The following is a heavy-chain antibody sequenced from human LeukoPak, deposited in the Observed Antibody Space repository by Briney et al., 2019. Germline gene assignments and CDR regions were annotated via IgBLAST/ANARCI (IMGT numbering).Heavy chain of an antibody. Sequence: SETLSLTCTVSGGSISSGGYYWSWIRQHPGKGLEWIAYIYYSGSTYYNPSLKSRVTISVDTSKNQFSLKLSSVTAADTAVYYCAREKRVPAAMDPTHPHFDYWGQGTLVTVSS. CDR1: GGSISSGGYY. J-gene: IGHJ4*02. D-gene: IGHD2-2*01. V-gene: IGHV4-31*03. CDR3: AREKRVPAAMDPTHPHFDY. CDR2: IYYSGST.